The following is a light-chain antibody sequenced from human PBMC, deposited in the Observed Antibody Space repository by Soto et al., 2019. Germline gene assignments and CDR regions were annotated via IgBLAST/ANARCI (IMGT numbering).Light chain of an antibody. J-gene: IGLJ3*02. Sequence: QSVLTQPPSASGTPGQRVTISCSGSSSNIGSSSVNWYQQLPGTAPKVLIYSNNQRPSGVPDRFSGSKSGTSASLAISGLQSEEEADYYCAAWDDSLNGWVFGGGTKLTVL. CDR1: SSNIGSSS. CDR3: AAWDDSLNGWV. V-gene: IGLV1-44*01. CDR2: SNN.